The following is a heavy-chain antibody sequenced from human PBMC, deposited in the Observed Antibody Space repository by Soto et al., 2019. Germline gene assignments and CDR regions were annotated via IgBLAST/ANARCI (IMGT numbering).Heavy chain of an antibody. J-gene: IGHJ5*02. V-gene: IGHV3-23*01. Sequence: EVQLLDSGGGLVQPGGSLRLSCAASGFTFSSSAMSWVRQAPGKGLEWVSAVSGSGGNTYYADSVRGRFTISRDNSKHTLYRQTNILRAENTAIYCSARCTADTIVTSGWCHKLEPWGPGTLVIGSS. CDR1: GFTFSSSA. CDR2: VSGSGGNT. D-gene: IGHD6-19*01. CDR3: ARCTADTIVTSGWCHKLEP.